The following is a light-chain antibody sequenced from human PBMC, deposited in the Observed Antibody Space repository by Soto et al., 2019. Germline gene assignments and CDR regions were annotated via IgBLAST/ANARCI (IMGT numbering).Light chain of an antibody. Sequence: QSALTQPASVSGSPGQSITISCTGTSSGIGRYNYVSWYQQYPGRAPRLMIYEVNNRPSGVSNRFSGSKSGNTASLTISGLRAEDEADYYCSSLRANRGVFGTGTKVTVL. J-gene: IGLJ1*01. CDR3: SSLRANRGV. CDR1: SSGIGRYNY. V-gene: IGLV2-14*01. CDR2: EVN.